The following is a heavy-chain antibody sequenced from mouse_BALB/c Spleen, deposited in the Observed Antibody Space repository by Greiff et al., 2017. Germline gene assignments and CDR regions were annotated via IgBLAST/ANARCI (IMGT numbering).Heavy chain of an antibody. Sequence: QVQLQQSGAELVKPGASVKLSCKASGYTFTSYYMYWVKQRPGQGLEWIGEINPSNGGTNFNEKFKSKATLTVDKSSSTAYMQLSSLTSEDSAVYYCTRDDYDEGGFAYWGQGTLVTVSA. CDR2: INPSNGGT. CDR3: TRDDYDEGGFAY. D-gene: IGHD2-4*01. CDR1: GYTFTSYY. J-gene: IGHJ3*01. V-gene: IGHV1S81*02.